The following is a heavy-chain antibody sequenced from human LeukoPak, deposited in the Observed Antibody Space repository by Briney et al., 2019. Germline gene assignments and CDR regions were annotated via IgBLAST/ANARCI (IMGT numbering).Heavy chain of an antibody. J-gene: IGHJ3*02. D-gene: IGHD3-9*01. CDR1: GGSIRSYY. V-gene: IGHV4-30-2*01. CDR2: IYHSGST. Sequence: PSETLSLTCTVSGGSIRSYYWSWIRQPPGKGLEWIGYIYHSGSTYYNPSLKSRVTISVDRSKNQFSLKLSSVTAADTAVYYCATSRAYYDILTGYSDPDAFDIWGQGTMVIVSS. CDR3: ATSRAYYDILTGYSDPDAFDI.